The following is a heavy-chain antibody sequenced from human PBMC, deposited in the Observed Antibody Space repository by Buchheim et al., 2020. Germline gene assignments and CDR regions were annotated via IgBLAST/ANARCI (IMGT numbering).Heavy chain of an antibody. CDR3: ARDLGYYDSSGYWGVPGDY. CDR2: ISSSSSYI. D-gene: IGHD3-22*01. V-gene: IGHV3-21*01. CDR1: GFTFSSYS. Sequence: EVQLVESGGGLVKPGGSLRLSCAASGFTFSSYSMNWVRQAPGKGLEWVSSISSSSSYIYYADSVKGRFTISRENAKNSLYLQMNSLRAEDTAVYYCARDLGYYDSSGYWGVPGDYWGQGTL. J-gene: IGHJ4*02.